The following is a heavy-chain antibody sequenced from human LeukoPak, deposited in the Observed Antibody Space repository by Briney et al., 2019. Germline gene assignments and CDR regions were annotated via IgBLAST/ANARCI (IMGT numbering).Heavy chain of an antibody. D-gene: IGHD6-13*01. CDR1: GGTFSSYA. Sequence: ASVKVSCKASGGTFSSYAISWVRQAPGQGLEWMGIINPSGGSTTYAQKFQGRVTMTRDTSTSTVYMALSSLTPEDTAVYYCARAGYWAASGYATIWGQGTLVTVSS. CDR2: INPSGGST. V-gene: IGHV1-46*03. CDR3: ARAGYWAASGYATI. J-gene: IGHJ4*02.